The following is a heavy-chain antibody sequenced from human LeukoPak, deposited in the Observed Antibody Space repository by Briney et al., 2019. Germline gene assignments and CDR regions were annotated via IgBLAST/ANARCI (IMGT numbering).Heavy chain of an antibody. CDR3: AKGSSRGTTMTWFDP. D-gene: IGHD4-17*01. CDR1: GFTFSDYA. Sequence: GGSLRLSCTASGFTFSDYAMNWVRQAPGKGLEWVSFISGSGGPTYYADSVKGRLTISRDNSKNTLYLQANSLRADDTAVYYCAKGSSRGTTMTWFDPWGQGTLVTVSS. CDR2: ISGSGGPT. V-gene: IGHV3-23*01. J-gene: IGHJ5*02.